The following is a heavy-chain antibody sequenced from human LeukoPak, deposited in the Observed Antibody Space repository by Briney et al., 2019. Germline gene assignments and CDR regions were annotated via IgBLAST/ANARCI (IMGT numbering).Heavy chain of an antibody. J-gene: IGHJ4*02. D-gene: IGHD4-17*01. CDR1: GFTFNRHW. CDR2: IKQDGSEN. CDR3: VRGPHYGAYADYFDY. Sequence: GGSLRLACAVSGFTFNRHWMAWVRQAPGKGLEWVATIKQDGSENYYVESVKGRFTIVRDDGKNSVYLQMNSLRVEDTALYYCVRGPHYGAYADYFDYWGQGALVTVSS. V-gene: IGHV3-7*01.